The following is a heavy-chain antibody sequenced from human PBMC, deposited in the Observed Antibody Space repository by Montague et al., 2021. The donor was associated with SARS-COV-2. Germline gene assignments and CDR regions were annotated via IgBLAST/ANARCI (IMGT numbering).Heavy chain of an antibody. CDR2: PSHAGNT. J-gene: IGHJ4*02. Sequence: SETLSLTCIGESEGSRGAQAQTGRGQVPSTGPSAVRVPSHAGNTKYKPSLKSRVSMSVDKSWNQFSLRLTSVTAADTAIYYCARKGSGRSDLAYWGQGTLVTGSS. CDR3: ARKGSGRSDLAY. CDR1: EGSRGAQA. V-gene: IGHV4-34*01. D-gene: IGHD1-26*01.